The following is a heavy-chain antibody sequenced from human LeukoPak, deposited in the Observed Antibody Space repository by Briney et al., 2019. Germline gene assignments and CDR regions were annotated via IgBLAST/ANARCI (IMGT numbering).Heavy chain of an antibody. D-gene: IGHD2-15*01. V-gene: IGHV1-24*01. CDR1: GYTLTELS. CDR3: AKDMQGGGLGYYYMDV. CDR2: FDPQDGET. Sequence: GASVKVSCKVSGYTLTELSMHWVRQAPGKGLEWMGGFDPQDGETIYAQKFQDRLTVTEDTSTDTAYMELSSLRSEDTALYYCAKDMQGGGLGYYYMDVWGKGTTVTISS. J-gene: IGHJ6*03.